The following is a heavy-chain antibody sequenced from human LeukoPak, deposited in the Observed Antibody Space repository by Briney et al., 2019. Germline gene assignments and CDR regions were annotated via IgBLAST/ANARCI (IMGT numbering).Heavy chain of an antibody. D-gene: IGHD2-8*01. CDR1: GFTFSDYY. Sequence: GGSLRLSCAASGFTFSDYYMSWIRQAPGKGLEWVSYISSSSGYTNYADSVKGRFTIPRANAKNSLTLQMNSLRAEDTAVYYCARVDEGRNGVTVGYWGQGTLVTVSS. V-gene: IGHV3-11*06. CDR3: ARVDEGRNGVTVGY. J-gene: IGHJ4*02. CDR2: ISSSSGYT.